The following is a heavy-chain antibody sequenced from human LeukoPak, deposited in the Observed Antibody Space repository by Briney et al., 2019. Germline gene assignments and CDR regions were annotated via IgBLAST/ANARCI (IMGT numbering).Heavy chain of an antibody. V-gene: IGHV3-9*01. CDR2: ISWNSGSI. D-gene: IGHD2-2*01. J-gene: IGHJ1*01. CDR3: AKVGYCSSTSCYGDEYFQH. CDR1: GFTFDDCA. Sequence: GGSLRLSCAASGFTFDDCAMHWVRQAPGKGLEWVSGISWNSGSIGYADSVKGRFTISRDNAKNSLYLQMNSLRAEDTALYYCAKVGYCSSTSCYGDEYFQHWGQGTLVTVSS.